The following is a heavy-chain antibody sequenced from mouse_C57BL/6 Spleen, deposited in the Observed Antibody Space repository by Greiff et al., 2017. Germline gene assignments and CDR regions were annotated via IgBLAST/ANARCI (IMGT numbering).Heavy chain of an antibody. Sequence: VQLQQSGAELVKPGASVKLSCKASGYTFTSYWMHWVKQRPGQGLEWIGMIHPNSGSTNYNEKFKSKATLTVDKSSSTAYMQLSSLTSEDSAVYYCATRALMVTTNYAMDYWGQGTSVTVSS. CDR1: GYTFTSYW. D-gene: IGHD2-2*01. V-gene: IGHV1-64*01. CDR3: ATRALMVTTNYAMDY. CDR2: IHPNSGST. J-gene: IGHJ4*01.